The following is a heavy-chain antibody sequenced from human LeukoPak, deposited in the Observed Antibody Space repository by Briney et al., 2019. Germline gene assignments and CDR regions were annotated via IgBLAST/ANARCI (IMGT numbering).Heavy chain of an antibody. V-gene: IGHV3-7*01. CDR1: GFTFSRHW. CDR3: ARDVRCSSSSCYRLHYYGMDV. Sequence: GGSLRLSCAASGFTFSRHWMSWVRQAPEKGLEWVADIKEDGSEKYYVDSGKGRFTISRDNAKNSLYLQMNSLRAEDTALYYCARDVRCSSSSCYRLHYYGMDVWGQGTTVTVSS. CDR2: IKEDGSEK. D-gene: IGHD2-2*01. J-gene: IGHJ6*02.